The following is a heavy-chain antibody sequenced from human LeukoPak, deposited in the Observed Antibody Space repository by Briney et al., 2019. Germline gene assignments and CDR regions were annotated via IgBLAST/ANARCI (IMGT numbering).Heavy chain of an antibody. CDR1: GFTFRNAW. D-gene: IGHD3-10*01. J-gene: IGHJ4*02. CDR3: TTAYYYGSGSPFDY. Sequence: GGSLRLSCAASGFTFRNAWMSWGREAPGKGLEWVGRIKSKTDGGTTDYAAPVKGRFTISRDDSKNTLYLQMNSLKTEDTAVYYCTTAYYYGSGSPFDYWGQGTLVTVSS. CDR2: IKSKTDGGTT. V-gene: IGHV3-15*01.